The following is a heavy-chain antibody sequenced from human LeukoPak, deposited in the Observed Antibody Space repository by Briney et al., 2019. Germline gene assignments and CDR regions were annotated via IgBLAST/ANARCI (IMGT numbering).Heavy chain of an antibody. CDR3: VRGGSSLERLDY. CDR2: ISSSGSTI. CDR1: GFTFSSYE. V-gene: IGHV3-48*03. J-gene: IGHJ4*02. D-gene: IGHD1-1*01. Sequence: PGGSLRLSCAASGFTFSSYEMNWVRPAPGKGLEWVSYISSSGSTIYYADSVKGRFTIPRDNAKNSLYLQMNSLRAEDTAVYYCVRGGSSLERLDYWGQGTLVTVSS.